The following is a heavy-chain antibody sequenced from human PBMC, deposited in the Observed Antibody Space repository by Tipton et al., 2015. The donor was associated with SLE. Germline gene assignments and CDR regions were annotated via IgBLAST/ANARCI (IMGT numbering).Heavy chain of an antibody. CDR2: INHSGST. J-gene: IGHJ6*02. V-gene: IGHV4-34*01. D-gene: IGHD2-2*01. CDR3: VVTRGHYYYYGMDV. Sequence: LRLSCAVYGGSFSGYYWSWIRQPPGKGLEWIGEINHSGSTNYNPSLKSRVTISVDTSKNQFSLKLSSVTAADTAVYYCVVTRGHYYYYGMDVWGQGTTVTASS. CDR1: GGSFSGYY.